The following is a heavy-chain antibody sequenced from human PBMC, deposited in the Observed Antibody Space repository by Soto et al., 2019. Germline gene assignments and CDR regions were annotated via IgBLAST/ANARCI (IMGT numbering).Heavy chain of an antibody. CDR3: ARGREECISNSCQVPPDY. CDR2: MNPNSGNT. V-gene: IGHV1-8*01. CDR1: GYTFTSYD. J-gene: IGHJ4*02. Sequence: QVQLVQSGAEVKKPGASVKVSCKASGYTFTSYDINWVRQATGQGLEWMGWMNPNSGNTGYAQKFQGRVTMTRNTSINTAYMELSSLRSEDTAVYYCARGREECISNSCQVPPDYWGQGTLVTVSS. D-gene: IGHD2-2*01.